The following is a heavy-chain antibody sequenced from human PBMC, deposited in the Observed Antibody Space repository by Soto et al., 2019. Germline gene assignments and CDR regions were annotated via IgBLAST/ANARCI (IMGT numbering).Heavy chain of an antibody. Sequence: PSETLSLTCSVSGGSISSNSYSWGWIRQPPGKGLEWIGTLYSSRDTYYNPSLKSRVTISADTSQNQFSLDLTSVTATDTAVYFCARHPGYCSGGSCNGQYTLDVWGQGPRSPSP. CDR2: LYSSRDT. V-gene: IGHV4-39*01. CDR3: ARHPGYCSGGSCNGQYTLDV. J-gene: IGHJ6*02. CDR1: GGSISSNSYS. D-gene: IGHD2-15*01.